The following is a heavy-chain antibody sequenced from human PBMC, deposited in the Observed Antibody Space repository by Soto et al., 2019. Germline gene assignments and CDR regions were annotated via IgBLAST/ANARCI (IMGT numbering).Heavy chain of an antibody. V-gene: IGHV4-39*01. J-gene: IGHJ4*02. D-gene: IGHD3-22*01. CDR1: GDSISSNTYC. CDR3: ARHGTYYYDSTGYYFFDY. Sequence: SETLSLTCTVSGDSISSNTYCWGWIRQPPGKGLEWIGSVYYSWTTYYNPSLKSRVTISVDTSKNQFSLKLSSVTAADTAVYYCARHGTYYYDSTGYYFFDYWGQGTLVTLSS. CDR2: VYYSWTT.